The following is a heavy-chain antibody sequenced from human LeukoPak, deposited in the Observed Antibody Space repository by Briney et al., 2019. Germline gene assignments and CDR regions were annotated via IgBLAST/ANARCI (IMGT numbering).Heavy chain of an antibody. CDR3: ARVLHYYDSSAPEWWFDP. V-gene: IGHV3-7*01. CDR1: GFTFSSYW. Sequence: PGGSLRLSCAASGFTFSSYWMSWVRQAPGKGLEWVANIKQDGSEKYYVDSVKGRFTISRDNAKNSLYLQMNSLRAEDTAVYYCARVLHYYDSSAPEWWFDPWGQGTLVTVSS. D-gene: IGHD3-22*01. CDR2: IKQDGSEK. J-gene: IGHJ5*02.